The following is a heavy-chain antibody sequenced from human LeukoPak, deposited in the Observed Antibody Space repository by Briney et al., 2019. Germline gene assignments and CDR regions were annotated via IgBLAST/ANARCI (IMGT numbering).Heavy chain of an antibody. CDR1: GFTLNSYS. D-gene: IGHD3-22*01. J-gene: IGHJ6*03. Sequence: GGSLRLSCAASGFTLNSYSMNWVRQAPGKGLEWVSSINSDSTHIYYAASVKVRFTVSRDKAKNSLYLNMHSLRPGDTAVYCCARVLNSYDTSAPAYYNHMDVWGKGTTVAVAS. CDR2: INSDSTHI. CDR3: ARVLNSYDTSAPAYYNHMDV. V-gene: IGHV3-21*01.